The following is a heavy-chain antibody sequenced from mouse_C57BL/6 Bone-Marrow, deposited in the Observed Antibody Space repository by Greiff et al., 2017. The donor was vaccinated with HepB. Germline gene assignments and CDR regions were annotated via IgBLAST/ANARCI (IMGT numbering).Heavy chain of an antibody. Sequence: QVQLQQSGAELVRPGASVKLSCKASGYTFTDYYINWVKQRPGQGLEWIARIYPGSGNTYYNEKFKGKATLTAEKSSSTAYMQLSSLTSEDSAVYFCARGGYGDYDGYYAMDYCGQGTSVTVSS. CDR2: IYPGSGNT. D-gene: IGHD2-4*01. CDR1: GYTFTDYY. J-gene: IGHJ4*01. V-gene: IGHV1-76*01. CDR3: ARGGYGDYDGYYAMDY.